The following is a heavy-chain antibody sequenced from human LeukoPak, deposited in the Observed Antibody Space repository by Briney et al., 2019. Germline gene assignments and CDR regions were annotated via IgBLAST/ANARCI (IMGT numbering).Heavy chain of an antibody. D-gene: IGHD2-2*01. CDR3: ARGRKVVGVVVPAVDAFDI. CDR1: GGSFSGYY. V-gene: IGHV4-34*01. CDR2: INHSGST. J-gene: IGHJ3*02. Sequence: SETLSLTCAVYGGSFSGYYWSWIRQPPGKGLEWMGEINHSGSTNYNPSLKSRVTISVDTSKTQFALKLSSVTAADTAVYYCARGRKVVGVVVPAVDAFDIWGQGTMVTVSS.